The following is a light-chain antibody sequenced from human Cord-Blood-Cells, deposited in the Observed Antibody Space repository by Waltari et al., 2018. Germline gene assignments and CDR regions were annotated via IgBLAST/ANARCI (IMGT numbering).Light chain of an antibody. J-gene: IGKJ1*01. Sequence: IQMTQSPSSLSASVGDRVPITCRASQSISSYLNWYQQKPGKAPKLLIYAASSLQSGVPSRFSGSGSGTDFTLTISSLQPEDFATYYCQQSYSTRWTFGQGTKVEIK. CDR2: AAS. CDR3: QQSYSTRWT. V-gene: IGKV1-39*01. CDR1: QSISSY.